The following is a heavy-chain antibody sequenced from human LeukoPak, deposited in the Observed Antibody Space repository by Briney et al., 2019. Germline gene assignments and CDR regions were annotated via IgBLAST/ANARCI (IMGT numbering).Heavy chain of an antibody. CDR1: GGSISSGGYY. Sequence: SETLSLTCTVSGGSISSGGYYWSWIRQHPGKGLEWIGYIYYSGSTYYNPSLKSRVTISVDTSKNQFSLKLSFVTAADTAVYYCARDRVAGPFDYWGQGTLVTVSS. J-gene: IGHJ4*02. CDR3: ARDRVAGPFDY. V-gene: IGHV4-31*03. CDR2: IYYSGST. D-gene: IGHD6-19*01.